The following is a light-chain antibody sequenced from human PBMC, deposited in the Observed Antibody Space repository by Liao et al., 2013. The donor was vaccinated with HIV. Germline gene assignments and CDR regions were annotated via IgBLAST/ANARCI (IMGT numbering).Light chain of an antibody. Sequence: SYVLTQPPSVSVARGKTATITCGGNNIGNKKVHWYQQQPGRAPVVVIFYNNERPSGISERFAGSNSGNTATLTISGTQTIDEADYYCQAWDISTHVVFGGGTKLDRP. CDR3: QAWDISTHVV. V-gene: IGLV3-21*01. CDR1: NIGNKK. CDR2: YNN. J-gene: IGLJ2*01.